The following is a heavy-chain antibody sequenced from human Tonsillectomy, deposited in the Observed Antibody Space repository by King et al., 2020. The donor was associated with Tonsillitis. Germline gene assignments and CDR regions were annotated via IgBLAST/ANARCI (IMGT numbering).Heavy chain of an antibody. Sequence: QLVQSGAEVKKPGATVKISCKVSGYTFTDYYMHWVQQAPGKGLEWMGLVDPEDGETIYAEKFRGRVTITADTSTDTAYMELVSLRSEDTAVYYWSTAGSGGRFNNWFDPWGHGTLVTVPS. D-gene: IGHD3-16*01. CDR1: GYTFTDYY. CDR2: VDPEDGET. CDR3: STAGSGGRFNNWFDP. J-gene: IGHJ5*02. V-gene: IGHV1-69-2*01.